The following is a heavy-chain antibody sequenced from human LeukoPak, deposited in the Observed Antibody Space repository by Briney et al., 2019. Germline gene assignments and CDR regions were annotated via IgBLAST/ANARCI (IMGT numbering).Heavy chain of an antibody. CDR1: GFTFSSYA. CDR2: ISGSGGST. J-gene: IGHJ4*02. D-gene: IGHD1-26*01. CDR3: ARESIVGATAHFDY. V-gene: IGHV3-23*01. Sequence: PGGSLRLSCAASGFTFSSYAMNWVRQAPGKGLEWVSAISGSGGSTYYADSVKGRFTISRDNAKNSLYLQMNSLRAEDTALYYCARESIVGATAHFDYWGQGTLVTVSS.